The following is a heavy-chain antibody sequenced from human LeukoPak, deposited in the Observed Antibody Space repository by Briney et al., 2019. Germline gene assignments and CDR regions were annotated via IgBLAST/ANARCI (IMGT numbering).Heavy chain of an antibody. CDR2: INPNSGGT. V-gene: IGHV1-2*02. Sequence: ASVKVSCKPSGYTFTAYCMLWVREAPGQGLEWMGWINPNSGGTNYAQKFQGRVTMTRDTSISTAYMELSRLRSDDTAVYYCARVNIVVVVAATSLFDYWGQGTLVTVSS. CDR3: ARVNIVVVVAATSLFDY. J-gene: IGHJ4*02. D-gene: IGHD2-15*01. CDR1: GYTFTAYC.